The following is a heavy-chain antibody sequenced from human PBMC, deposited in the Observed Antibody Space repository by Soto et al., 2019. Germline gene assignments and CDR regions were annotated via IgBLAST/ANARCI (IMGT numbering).Heavy chain of an antibody. Sequence: QVQLVQSGAEVKKPGSSVKVSCTASGGTFSSYAISWVRQAPGQGLEWMGGIIPIFGTANYAQKFQGRVTITADESTSTAYMELSSLRSEDTAVYYCARGYSSGWYNWFDPWGQGTLVTVSS. CDR2: IIPIFGTA. V-gene: IGHV1-69*01. J-gene: IGHJ5*02. D-gene: IGHD6-19*01. CDR1: GGTFSSYA. CDR3: ARGYSSGWYNWFDP.